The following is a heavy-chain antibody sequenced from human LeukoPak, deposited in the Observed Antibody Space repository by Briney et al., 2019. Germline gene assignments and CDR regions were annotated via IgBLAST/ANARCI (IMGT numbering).Heavy chain of an antibody. CDR1: GGSISSYY. J-gene: IGHJ6*03. Sequence: SETLSLTCSVSGGSISSYYWSWIRQPPGKGLEWIGYIYYSGSTNYNPSLKSRVTISVDTSKNQFSLKLSSVTAADTAVYYCAFRGYSRRLYYYYYMDVWGKGTTVTVSS. CDR2: IYYSGST. CDR3: AFRGYSRRLYYYYYMDV. D-gene: IGHD5-18*01. V-gene: IGHV4-59*01.